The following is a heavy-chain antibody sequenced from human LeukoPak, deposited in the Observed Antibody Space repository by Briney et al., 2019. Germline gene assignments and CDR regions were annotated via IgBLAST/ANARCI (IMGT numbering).Heavy chain of an antibody. Sequence: SETLSLTCTVSGYSISSDYYWSWIRQPPGKGLEWIGYIYYSGSTIYNPSLKSRVTISLDTSKNQFSLKLSSVTAADTAVYYCASGSYSFYYFDYWGQGTLVTVSS. D-gene: IGHD1-26*01. CDR2: IYYSGST. J-gene: IGHJ4*02. V-gene: IGHV4-61*01. CDR1: GYSISSDYY. CDR3: ASGSYSFYYFDY.